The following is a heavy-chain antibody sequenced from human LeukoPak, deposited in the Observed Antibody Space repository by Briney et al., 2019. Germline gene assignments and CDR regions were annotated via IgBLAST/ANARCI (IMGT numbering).Heavy chain of an antibody. J-gene: IGHJ1*01. Sequence: GESLKISCKGSGYRFTSYWIGWVCQMPGKGLEWMGIIYPGDSDTRYSPSFQGQVTISADKSISTAYLQWSSLKASDTAMYYCARPDYYDSSGYGSYFQHWGQGTLVTVSS. CDR2: IYPGDSDT. CDR1: GYRFTSYW. V-gene: IGHV5-51*01. D-gene: IGHD3-22*01. CDR3: ARPDYYDSSGYGSYFQH.